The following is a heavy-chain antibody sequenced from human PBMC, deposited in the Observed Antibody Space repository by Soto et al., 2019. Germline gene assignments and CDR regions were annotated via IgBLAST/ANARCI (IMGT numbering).Heavy chain of an antibody. CDR2: ISYDGSNK. CDR1: GFTFSSYA. Sequence: PRGSLRLSCAASGFTFSSYAMHWVRQAPGKGLEWVAVISYDGSNKYYADSVKGRFTISRDNSKNTLYLQMNSLRAEDTAVYYCAREKDTAMVGPQGYFDYWSQGTLVTVS. J-gene: IGHJ4*02. CDR3: AREKDTAMVGPQGYFDY. D-gene: IGHD5-18*01. V-gene: IGHV3-30-3*01.